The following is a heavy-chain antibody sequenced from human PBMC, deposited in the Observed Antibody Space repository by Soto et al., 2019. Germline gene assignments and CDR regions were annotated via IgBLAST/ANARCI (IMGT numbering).Heavy chain of an antibody. D-gene: IGHD5-12*01. Sequence: GGSLRLSCVTSAFSLTSCSMSWVRQTPGKGLEWVSALSRSGGATYYADSVKGRFTISRDTSTNTLYLQMSNLRAEDTAIYYCAKGEMATIRNSFDPWGQGTLVTVSS. J-gene: IGHJ5*02. V-gene: IGHV3-23*01. CDR3: AKGEMATIRNSFDP. CDR2: LSRSGGAT. CDR1: AFSLTSCS.